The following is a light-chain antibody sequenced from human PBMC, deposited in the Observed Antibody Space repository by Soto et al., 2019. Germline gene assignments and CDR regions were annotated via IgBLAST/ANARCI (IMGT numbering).Light chain of an antibody. CDR3: CSFAGVSTFGV. CDR1: SSDVGGYNY. V-gene: IGLV2-23*02. Sequence: QSALTQPASVSGSPGQSITISCTGTSSDVGGYNYVSWYQQHPGKAPKLMIYEVSNRPSGVSSRFSGSKSGNTASLTISGLQAEDEADYHCCSFAGVSTFGVFGGGTKVTVL. CDR2: EVS. J-gene: IGLJ3*02.